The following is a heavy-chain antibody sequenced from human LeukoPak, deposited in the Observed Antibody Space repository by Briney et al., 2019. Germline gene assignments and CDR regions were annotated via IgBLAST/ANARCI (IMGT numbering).Heavy chain of an antibody. J-gene: IGHJ6*02. D-gene: IGHD5-18*01. Sequence: GGSLRLSCAASGFTFSSYAMHWVRQAPGKGLEWVAVISYDGSNKYYADSVKGRFTISRDNSKNTLYLQMNSLRAEDTAVYYCARDLLGASEKIQLWLLPRYYYYYGMDVWGQGTTVTVSS. CDR1: GFTFSSYA. CDR3: ARDLLGASEKIQLWLLPRYYYYYGMDV. V-gene: IGHV3-30*04. CDR2: ISYDGSNK.